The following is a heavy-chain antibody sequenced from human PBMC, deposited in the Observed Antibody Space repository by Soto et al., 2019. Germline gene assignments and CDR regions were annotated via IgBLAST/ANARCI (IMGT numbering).Heavy chain of an antibody. CDR3: TRNRKVLFDFSPSVRDYDGFDI. V-gene: IGHV3-49*03. J-gene: IGHJ3*02. CDR1: GFTFGIYA. D-gene: IGHD4-17*01. Sequence: PGGSLRLSCTASGFTFGIYAMSWFRQAPGKGLEWVGFIRGTGYGGTTEYAASVKGRFTVSRDDSKSIAYLQMNSLQTEDTAMYYCTRNRKVLFDFSPSVRDYDGFDIWGQGTMVTVSS. CDR2: IRGTGYGGTT.